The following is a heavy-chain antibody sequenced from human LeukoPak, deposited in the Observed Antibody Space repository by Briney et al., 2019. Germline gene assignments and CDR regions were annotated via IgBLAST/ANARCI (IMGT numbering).Heavy chain of an antibody. Sequence: GRSLRLSCAASGFPFSASAMTWVRQAPGKGLEWVAVISHDGSNKYYADSVKGRFTISRDNSKNTLYLQMNSLRAEDTAVYYCARGGDYYDSSGSGFDYWGQGTLVTVSS. J-gene: IGHJ4*02. CDR1: GFPFSASA. V-gene: IGHV3-30*01. D-gene: IGHD3-22*01. CDR3: ARGGDYYDSSGSGFDY. CDR2: ISHDGSNK.